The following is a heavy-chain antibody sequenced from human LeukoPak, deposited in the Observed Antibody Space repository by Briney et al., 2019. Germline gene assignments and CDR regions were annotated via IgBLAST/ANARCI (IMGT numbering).Heavy chain of an antibody. J-gene: IGHJ4*02. CDR3: AREIVVVITTNPEDY. D-gene: IGHD3-22*01. Sequence: GASVKVSCKASGYTFTSYGISWVRQAPGQGLEWMGWISAYNGNTNYAQKLQGRVTMTTDTSTSTAYMELRSLRSDDTAVYYCAREIVVVITTNPEDYWGQGTLVTVSS. CDR1: GYTFTSYG. V-gene: IGHV1-18*01. CDR2: ISAYNGNT.